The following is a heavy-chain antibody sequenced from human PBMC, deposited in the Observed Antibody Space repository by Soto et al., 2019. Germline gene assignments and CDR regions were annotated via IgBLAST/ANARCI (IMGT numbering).Heavy chain of an antibody. J-gene: IGHJ3*02. D-gene: IGHD3-3*01. CDR3: ARVVLSGDDFWSGYYDEKPTDALDI. CDR2: IYSGGST. CDR1: GFTVSSNY. Sequence: GGSLRLSCAASGFTVSSNYMSWVRQAPGKGLEWVSVIYSGGSTYYADSVKGRFTISRDNSKNTLYLQMNSLRAEDTAVYYCARVVLSGDDFWSGYYDEKPTDALDIWGQGTMVTVSS. V-gene: IGHV3-66*01.